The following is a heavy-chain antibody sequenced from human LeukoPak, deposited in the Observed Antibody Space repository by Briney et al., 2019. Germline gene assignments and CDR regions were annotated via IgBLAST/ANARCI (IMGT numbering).Heavy chain of an antibody. D-gene: IGHD6-13*01. V-gene: IGHV4-61*02. CDR3: ARRGWSGSSSWAFDY. CDR2: IYTGGST. CDR1: GDSISSGSYY. Sequence: SQTLSLTCTVSGDSISSGSYYWSWIRQPAGKGLEWIGRIYTGGSTNYNPSLKSRVTISVDTSKNQFSLKLSSVTAADTAVYYCARRGWSGSSSWAFDYWGQGTLVTVSS. J-gene: IGHJ4*02.